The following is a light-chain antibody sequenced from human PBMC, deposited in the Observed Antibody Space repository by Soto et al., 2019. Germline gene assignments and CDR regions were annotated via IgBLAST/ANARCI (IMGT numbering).Light chain of an antibody. V-gene: IGLV2-14*01. Sequence: QSALTQPASVSGSPGQSITISCTGTSSDVGGYDYVSWYQLHPGKAPKLMVFEVSNRPSGVSYRFSGSKSGNTASLTISGLHAEDEADYFCSSYSIRTAYLFGTGTKATVL. CDR3: SSYSIRTAYL. CDR2: EVS. CDR1: SSDVGGYDY. J-gene: IGLJ1*01.